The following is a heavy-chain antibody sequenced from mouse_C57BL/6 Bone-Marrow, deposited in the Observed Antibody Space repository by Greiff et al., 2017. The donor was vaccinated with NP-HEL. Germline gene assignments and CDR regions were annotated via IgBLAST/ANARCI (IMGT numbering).Heavy chain of an antibody. Sequence: EVRLVESGGGLVQPGGSLKLSCAASGFTFSDYYMYWVRQTPEKRLEWVAYISNGGGSTYYPHTVKGRFTISRDNATTSLYLQMSPLKSEDTALYSCARHYYGSSYPSWFACWGKGALVTVSA. CDR1: GFTFSDYY. CDR3: ARHYYGSSYPSWFAC. CDR2: ISNGGGST. D-gene: IGHD1-1*01. J-gene: IGHJ3*01. V-gene: IGHV5-12*01.